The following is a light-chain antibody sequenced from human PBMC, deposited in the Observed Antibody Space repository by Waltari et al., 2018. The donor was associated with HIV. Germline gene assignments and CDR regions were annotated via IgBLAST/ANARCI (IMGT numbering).Light chain of an antibody. Sequence: DIQMTQSPASLSASVGDRVTITCRASQTIRTYLNWYQHKPGKPPSLLIFDSSTLQRGVPSRFTGSGSGTDFTLNISSLQPEDFATYFCLQTYSPPRTFGQGTRLEIK. CDR3: LQTYSPPRT. V-gene: IGKV1-39*01. J-gene: IGKJ2*01. CDR2: DSS. CDR1: QTIRTY.